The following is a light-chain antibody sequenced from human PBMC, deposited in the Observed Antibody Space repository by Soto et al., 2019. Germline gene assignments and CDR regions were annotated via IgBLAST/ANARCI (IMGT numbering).Light chain of an antibody. CDR2: DAS. CDR3: QQRSDWPPVYT. J-gene: IGKJ2*01. CDR1: QSVYSF. V-gene: IGKV3-11*01. Sequence: EIVLTQSPATLSLSPGERATLSCRASQSVYSFLAWYQQKPGQAPRLLIYDASNRATGIPARFSGSGSGTDFTLTISSLEPEDFAVYYCQQRSDWPPVYTFGQGTILEIK.